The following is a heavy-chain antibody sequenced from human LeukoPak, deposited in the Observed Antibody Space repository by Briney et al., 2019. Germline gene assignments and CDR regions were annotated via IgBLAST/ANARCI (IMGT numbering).Heavy chain of an antibody. J-gene: IGHJ4*02. CDR1: GFTFSSHW. Sequence: GGSLRLSCAASGFTFSSHWMHWVRQAPGKGLVWVSRINSDGSSISYADSVKGRFTISRDNAKNTLYLQMNSLRAEDTAVYYCAKAYLYGNYFDYWGQGTLVTVSS. CDR2: INSDGSSI. D-gene: IGHD4-17*01. V-gene: IGHV3-74*01. CDR3: AKAYLYGNYFDY.